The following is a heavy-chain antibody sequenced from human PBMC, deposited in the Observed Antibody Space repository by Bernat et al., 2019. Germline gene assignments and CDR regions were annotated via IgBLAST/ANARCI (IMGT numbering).Heavy chain of an antibody. CDR3: AKDGSRGIQLGEFGNVGTDV. V-gene: IGHV3-30*02. J-gene: IGHJ6*02. Sequence: QVMLVESGGGVVQPGGSLRLSCAASGFTFRNYGMRWVRQTPAKGLEWVAFTRYDGDNKYYLDSVRGRFTISRDNSKNTLYLQMNSLRPEDTAVYYCAKDGSRGIQLGEFGNVGTDVWGQGTTVTVSS. CDR1: GFTFRNYG. CDR2: TRYDGDNK. D-gene: IGHD3-16*01.